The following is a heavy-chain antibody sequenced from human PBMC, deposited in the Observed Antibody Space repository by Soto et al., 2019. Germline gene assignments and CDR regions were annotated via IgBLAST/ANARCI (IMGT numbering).Heavy chain of an antibody. CDR1: GGTFSSYA. CDR3: ARGGAYCGGDCYPPPGY. Sequence: QVQLVQSGAEVKKPGSSVKVSCKASGGTFSSYANSWVRQAPGQGLEWMGGIIPIFGTANYAQKFQGRVTITADESTSTAYMELSSLRSEDTAVYYCARGGAYCGGDCYPPPGYWGQGTLVTVSS. V-gene: IGHV1-69*01. J-gene: IGHJ4*02. CDR2: IIPIFGTA. D-gene: IGHD2-21*02.